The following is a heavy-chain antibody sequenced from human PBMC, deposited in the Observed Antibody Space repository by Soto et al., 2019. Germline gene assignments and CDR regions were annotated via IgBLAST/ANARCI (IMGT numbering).Heavy chain of an antibody. CDR3: ARGGPSYYYDSSGHRAKLDF. J-gene: IGHJ4*02. CDR2: INSDGSST. V-gene: IGHV3-74*01. Sequence: EVQLVESGGGLVQPGGSLRLSCAASGFTFSNYWMHWVRQAPGKGLVWVSRINSDGSSTTYADSVKGRFTISRDNAKNTLYLQMNSLRAEDAAVYYCARGGPSYYYDSSGHRAKLDFWGQGTLVTVSS. D-gene: IGHD3-22*01. CDR1: GFTFSNYW.